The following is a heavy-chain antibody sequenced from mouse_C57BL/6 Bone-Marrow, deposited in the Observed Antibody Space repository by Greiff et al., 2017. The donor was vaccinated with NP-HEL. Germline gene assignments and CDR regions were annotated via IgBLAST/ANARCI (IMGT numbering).Heavy chain of an antibody. D-gene: IGHD1-1*01. J-gene: IGHJ3*01. V-gene: IGHV1-22*01. Sequence: VQLQQSGPELVKPGASVKMSCKASGYTFTDYNMHWVKQSHGKSLEWIGYINPNNGGPSYNQKFKGKATLTVNKSSSTAYMELRSLTSEDSAVYYGASPNYYGSSWFAYWGQGTLVTVSA. CDR3: ASPNYYGSSWFAY. CDR1: GYTFTDYN. CDR2: INPNNGGP.